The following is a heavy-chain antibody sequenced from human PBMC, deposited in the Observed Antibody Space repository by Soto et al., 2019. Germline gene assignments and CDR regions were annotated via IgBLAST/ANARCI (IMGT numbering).Heavy chain of an antibody. V-gene: IGHV3-23*01. CDR3: AKDGGIAVAGNNWFDP. CDR1: GFTFSSYA. D-gene: IGHD6-19*01. Sequence: TGGSLRLSCAASGFTFSSYAMSWVRQAPGKGLEWVSAISGSGGSTYYADSVKGRFTISRDNSKNTLYLQMNSLRAEDTAVYYCAKDGGIAVAGNNWFDPWGQGTLVTVSS. CDR2: ISGSGGST. J-gene: IGHJ5*02.